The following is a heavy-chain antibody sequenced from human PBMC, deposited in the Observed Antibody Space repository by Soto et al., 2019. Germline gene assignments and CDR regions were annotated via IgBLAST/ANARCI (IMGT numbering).Heavy chain of an antibody. Sequence: PSETLSLTCTVSGGSISSYYWSWIRQPPGKGLEWIGYIYYSGSTNYNPSLKSRVTISVDTSKNQFSLKLSSVTAADTAVYYCARHARSFLERESFDYWGQGTLVTVSS. CDR3: ARHARSFLERESFDY. CDR2: IYYSGST. D-gene: IGHD3-3*02. CDR1: GGSISSYY. J-gene: IGHJ4*02. V-gene: IGHV4-59*08.